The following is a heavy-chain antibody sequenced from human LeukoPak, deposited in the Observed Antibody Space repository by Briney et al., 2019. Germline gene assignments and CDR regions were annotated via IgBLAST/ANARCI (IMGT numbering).Heavy chain of an antibody. D-gene: IGHD5-18*01. CDR3: ARAGYSYGRSLYYYGMDV. J-gene: IGHJ6*02. V-gene: IGHV4-34*01. CDR1: GGSFSGYY. Sequence: SETLPLTCAVYGGSFSGYYWSWIRQPPGKGLEWIGEINHSGSTNYNPSLKSRVTISVDTSKNQFSLKLSSVTAADTAVYYCARAGYSYGRSLYYYGMDVWGQGTTVTVSS. CDR2: INHSGST.